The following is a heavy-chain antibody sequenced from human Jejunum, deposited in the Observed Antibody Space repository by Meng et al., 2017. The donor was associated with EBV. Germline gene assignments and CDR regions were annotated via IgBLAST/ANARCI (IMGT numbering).Heavy chain of an antibody. CDR1: GGSVSSSNYD. V-gene: IGHV4-39*07. CDR2: IYYSGHT. CDR3: ATDLFHFSDSSGNYRGGWFDP. Sequence: QVLLQESGPGLGKPSDTLSLTWCVSGGSVSSSNYDWGWIRQPPGKGLEWIGDIYYSGHTYYNPSLESRVTLSVDTSKNQFSLKMTSVTAADTAVYYCATDLFHFSDSSGNYRGGWFDPWGQGTLVTVSS. J-gene: IGHJ5*02. D-gene: IGHD3-22*01.